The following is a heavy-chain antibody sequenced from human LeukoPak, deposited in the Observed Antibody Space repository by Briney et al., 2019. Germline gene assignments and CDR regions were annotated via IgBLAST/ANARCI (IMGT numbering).Heavy chain of an antibody. CDR1: GGSISSYY. CDR3: ARAPITRGAFDI. D-gene: IGHD1-14*01. Sequence: SETLSLTCTVSGGSISSYYWSWIRQPPGKGLEWIGYIYYSGSTNYNPSLKSRVTISVDTSKNQFSLKLSSVTAADTAVYYCARAPITRGAFDIWGQGTMVTVSS. CDR2: IYYSGST. V-gene: IGHV4-59*01. J-gene: IGHJ3*02.